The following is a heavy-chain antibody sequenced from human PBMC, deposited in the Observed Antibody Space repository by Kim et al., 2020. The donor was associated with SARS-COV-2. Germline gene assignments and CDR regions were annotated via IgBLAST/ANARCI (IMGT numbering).Heavy chain of an antibody. Sequence: SETLSLTCAVYGGSFSGHYWNWIRQPPGKVLEWIGHVHESGFTTYTPSLQSRVAISVDTSKNQVSLKLTSVTAADTAFYYCARGRAGVVPAPILGIGPYYDYFIMDVWGHGTTVTVSS. CDR3: ARGRAGVVPAPILGIGPYYDYFIMDV. V-gene: IGHV4-34*01. CDR2: VHESGFT. D-gene: IGHD2-2*02. CDR1: GGSFSGHY. J-gene: IGHJ6*02.